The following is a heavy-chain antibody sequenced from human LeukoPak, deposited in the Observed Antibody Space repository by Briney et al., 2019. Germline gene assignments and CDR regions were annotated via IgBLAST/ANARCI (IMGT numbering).Heavy chain of an antibody. J-gene: IGHJ5*02. CDR2: ISSGGSTI. Sequence: PGGSLRLSCVASGFTFSDYYMSWIRQAPGKGLEWISYISSGGSTIYYADSVRGQFTISRDNAKKSLYLQMNSLRAEDTAVYYCARVQKGIAAAGTGGGWFEPWGQGTLVTVS. CDR3: ARVQKGIAAAGTGGGWFEP. D-gene: IGHD6-13*01. V-gene: IGHV3-11*01. CDR1: GFTFSDYY.